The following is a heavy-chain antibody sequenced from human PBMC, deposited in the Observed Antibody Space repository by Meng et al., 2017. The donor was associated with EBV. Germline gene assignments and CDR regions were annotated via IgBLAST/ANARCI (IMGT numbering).Heavy chain of an antibody. CDR1: GGSVNNESYY. V-gene: IGHV4-61*01. D-gene: IGHD4-11*01. CDR3: ARGDYTNYPRWFDP. CDR2: IYYTGST. Sequence: QVQLQESGPGLVKPPXXLSLTCTVSGGSVNNESYYWGWIRQPPGKGLEYIGYIYYTGSTNYNSSLKSRVTISLDKSKNQFSLKLTSLTAADTAIYYCARGDYTNYPRWFDPWGQGTLVTVSS. J-gene: IGHJ5*02.